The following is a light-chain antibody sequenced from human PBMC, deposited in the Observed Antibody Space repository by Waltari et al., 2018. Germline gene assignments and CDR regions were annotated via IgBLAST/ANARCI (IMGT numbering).Light chain of an antibody. CDR3: QQYYSIPIT. J-gene: IGKJ5*01. CDR1: QSVLYTSNNENS. CDR2: WAS. V-gene: IGKV4-1*01. Sequence: DIVMTQSPDSLAVSLGERATINCKSSQSVLYTSNNENSLAWYQQKPGQPPKLLFYWASTRESGVPDRFTGSGSGTDFTLTISSLQAEDVAIYYCQQYYSIPITFGQGTRLEIK.